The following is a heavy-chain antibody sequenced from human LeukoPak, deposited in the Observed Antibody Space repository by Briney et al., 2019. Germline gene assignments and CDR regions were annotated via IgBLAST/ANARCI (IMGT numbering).Heavy chain of an antibody. V-gene: IGHV3-20*04. D-gene: IGHD6-13*01. J-gene: IGHJ6*03. CDR3: ARESRGSSWYLNYYYYYMDV. CDR2: INWNGGST. CDR1: GFTFDDYG. Sequence: GGSLRLSCAASGFTFDDYGMSWVRQAPGKGLEWVSGINWNGGSTGYADSVKGRFTISRDNAKNSLYLQMNSLGAEDTALYYCARESRGSSWYLNYYYYYMDVWGKGTTVTVSS.